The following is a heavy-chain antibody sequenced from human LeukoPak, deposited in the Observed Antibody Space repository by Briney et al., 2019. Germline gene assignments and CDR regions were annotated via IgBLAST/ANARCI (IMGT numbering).Heavy chain of an antibody. Sequence: SQTLSLTCAISGDSVSSDSAAWNWIRQSPSRGLEWLGRTYYRSNWYNDYAVSVKSRMTINPDTSKNQFSLHLNSVTPEDTAVYYCARESWDIEGYNWFDPWGQGTLVTVSS. CDR2: TYYRSNWYN. V-gene: IGHV6-1*01. D-gene: IGHD2-15*01. CDR3: ARESWDIEGYNWFDP. CDR1: GDSVSSDSAA. J-gene: IGHJ5*02.